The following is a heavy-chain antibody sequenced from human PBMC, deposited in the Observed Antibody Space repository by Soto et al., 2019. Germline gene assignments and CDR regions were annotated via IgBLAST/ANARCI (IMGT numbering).Heavy chain of an antibody. CDR1: GYTFTGYY. CDR2: INPNSGGT. CDR3: ARSYSSPTQEAFDY. Sequence: ASVKVSCKASGYTFTGYYMHWVRQAPGQGLEWMGWINPNSGGTNYAQKFQGWVTMTRDTSISTAYMELSRLRSDDTAVYYCARSYSSPTQEAFDYWGQGTLVTVSS. V-gene: IGHV1-2*04. J-gene: IGHJ4*02. D-gene: IGHD6-13*01.